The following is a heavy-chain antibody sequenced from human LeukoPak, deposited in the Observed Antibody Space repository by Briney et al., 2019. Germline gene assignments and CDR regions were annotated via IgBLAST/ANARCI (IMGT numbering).Heavy chain of an antibody. D-gene: IGHD3-22*01. CDR1: GFTFSSYG. CDR3: AKDLREWYYDPNGNYFSYGMDV. J-gene: IGHJ6*02. Sequence: PGGSLRLSCAASGFTFSSYGMSWVRQALGKGREWVSAISGSGGSTYYADSVKGRFTISRDNSKTTLYPQMNSLRAEDTAVYYCAKDLREWYYDPNGNYFSYGMDVWGQGTTVVVSS. V-gene: IGHV3-23*01. CDR2: ISGSGGST.